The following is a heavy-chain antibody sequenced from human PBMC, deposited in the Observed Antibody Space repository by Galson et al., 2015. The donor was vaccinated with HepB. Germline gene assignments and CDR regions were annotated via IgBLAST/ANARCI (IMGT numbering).Heavy chain of an antibody. CDR3: ARVSGSYVDY. Sequence: SLRLSCAASGFTFSDHYMDWVRQAPGKGLEWVGRTRNKANSYTTEYAASVKGRFTISRDDSKNSLYLQMNSLKTEDTAVYYCARVSGSYVDYWGQGTLVTVSS. CDR1: GFTFSDHY. CDR2: TRNKANSYTT. D-gene: IGHD1-26*01. J-gene: IGHJ4*02. V-gene: IGHV3-72*01.